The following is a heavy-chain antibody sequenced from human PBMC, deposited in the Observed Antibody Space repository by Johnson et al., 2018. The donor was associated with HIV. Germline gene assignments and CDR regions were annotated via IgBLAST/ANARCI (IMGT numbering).Heavy chain of an antibody. CDR2: ISYDGSNT. CDR1: GFTFSSYG. CDR3: ARGANSGGYFGAFDI. J-gene: IGHJ3*02. Sequence: QVQLVESGGGVVQPGRSLRLSCAASGFTFSSYGMHWVRQAPGKGLEWVAVISYDGSNTYYADSVKGRFTISRDNSKNTLYLQMNSLRAEDTAVDYCARGANSGGYFGAFDIWGRGTMVTVSS. D-gene: IGHD1-26*01. V-gene: IGHV3-30*03.